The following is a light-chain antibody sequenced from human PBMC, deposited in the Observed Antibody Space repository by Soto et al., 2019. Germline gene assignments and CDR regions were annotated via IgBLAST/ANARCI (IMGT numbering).Light chain of an antibody. Sequence: QSARTQPASVSGSTGQSTAISSTGPSSDIGGHKFVSWYQQFPGKAPTLMIFEVTKRASGVSHRFYGSKSGNTASLTISGLQAEDEADYYSSSYATTSPFFGPGTKVTVL. CDR3: SSYATTSPF. J-gene: IGLJ1*01. V-gene: IGLV2-14*01. CDR1: SSDIGGHKF. CDR2: EVT.